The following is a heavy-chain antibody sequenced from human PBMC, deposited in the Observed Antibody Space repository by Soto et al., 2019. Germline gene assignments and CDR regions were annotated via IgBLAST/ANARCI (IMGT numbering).Heavy chain of an antibody. CDR3: ATTQLGTINWFDP. J-gene: IGHJ5*02. Sequence: PSETLSLTCAVYGGSFSGYYWSWIRQPPGKGLEWIGEINHSGSTNYNPSLKSRVTISVDTSKNQFSLKLSSVTAADTAVYYCATTQLGTINWFDPWGQGTLVTVSS. CDR1: GGSFSGYY. V-gene: IGHV4-34*01. CDR2: INHSGST. D-gene: IGHD6-13*01.